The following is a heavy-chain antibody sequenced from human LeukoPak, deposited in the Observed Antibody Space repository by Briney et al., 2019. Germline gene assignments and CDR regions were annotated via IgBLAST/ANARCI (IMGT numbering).Heavy chain of an antibody. Sequence: SETLSLTCTVSGGSISSYYWSWIRQPPGKGLEWIGYIYYSGSTYYNPSLKSRVTISVDTSKNQFSLKLSSVTAADTAVYYCARVRSGADIWGQGTMVTVSS. CDR2: IYYSGST. J-gene: IGHJ3*02. V-gene: IGHV4-30-4*08. D-gene: IGHD4-17*01. CDR3: ARVRSGADI. CDR1: GGSISSYY.